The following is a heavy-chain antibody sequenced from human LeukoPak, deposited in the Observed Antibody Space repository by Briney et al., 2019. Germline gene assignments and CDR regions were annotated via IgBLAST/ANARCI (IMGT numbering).Heavy chain of an antibody. CDR3: ARYWNYDFWSGYHYFDY. CDR2: INPNSGGT. D-gene: IGHD3-3*01. V-gene: IGHV1-2*02. CDR1: GYTFTGYY. Sequence: ASVKVSCKASGYTFTGYYMHWVRQAPGQGLEWMGWINPNSGGTNYAQKFQGRVTMTRDTSISTAYMELSRLRSDDTAVYYCARYWNYDFWSGYHYFDYWGQGTLVTVSS. J-gene: IGHJ4*02.